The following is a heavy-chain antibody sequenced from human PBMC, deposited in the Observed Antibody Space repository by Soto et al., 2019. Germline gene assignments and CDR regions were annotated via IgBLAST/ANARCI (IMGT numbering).Heavy chain of an antibody. CDR2: IYYSGST. CDR3: ARAGYSYGPTFDY. V-gene: IGHV4-59*01. CDR1: GGSISSYY. Sequence: PSETLSLTCTVSGGSISSYYWIWIRQPPGKGLEWIGYIYYSGSTNYNPSLKSRVTISVDTSKNQFSLKLSSVTAADTAVYYCARAGYSYGPTFDYWGQGTLVTVSS. D-gene: IGHD5-18*01. J-gene: IGHJ4*02.